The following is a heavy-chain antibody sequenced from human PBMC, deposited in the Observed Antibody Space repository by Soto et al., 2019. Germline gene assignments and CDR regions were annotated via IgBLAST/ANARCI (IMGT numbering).Heavy chain of an antibody. J-gene: IGHJ3*02. CDR2: INPSGGST. Sequence: GXSVKVSCKASGYTFTSYYMHWVRQGHGQGLEWMGIINPSGGSTSYAQKFQGRVTMTRDTSTSTVYMELSSLRSEDTAVYYCARASYSSGFTDAFDIWGQGTMVTV. V-gene: IGHV1-46*01. D-gene: IGHD6-19*01. CDR1: GYTFTSYY. CDR3: ARASYSSGFTDAFDI.